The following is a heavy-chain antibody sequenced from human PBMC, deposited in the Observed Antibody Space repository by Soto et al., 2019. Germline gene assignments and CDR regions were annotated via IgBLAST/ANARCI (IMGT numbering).Heavy chain of an antibody. CDR3: AKAQHDFWSGSRGGMDV. CDR2: ISYDGSHK. CDR1: GFTFSNYS. Sequence: PGGSLRLSCAASGFTFSNYSMHWVRQAPGKGLEWVAIISYDGSHKFYEDSVKGRFTISRDSSKNTLFLEMSSLREEDTAVYYCAKAQHDFWSGSRGGMDVWGQGTMVTVSS. D-gene: IGHD3-3*01. J-gene: IGHJ6*02. V-gene: IGHV3-30*18.